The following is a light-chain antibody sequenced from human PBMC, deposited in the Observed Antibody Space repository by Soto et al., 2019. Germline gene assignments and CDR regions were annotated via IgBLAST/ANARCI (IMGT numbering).Light chain of an antibody. CDR1: QSISSW. CDR3: QQANSFPIT. CDR2: KAS. J-gene: IGKJ5*01. Sequence: DIQMTQSPSTLSASVGDRVTITCRASQSISSWLAWYQQKAGKAPNLLIYKASRLESGAPSRFSGSGSGTDFTLTISSLQPEDFATYYCQQANSFPITFGQGTRLEIK. V-gene: IGKV1-5*03.